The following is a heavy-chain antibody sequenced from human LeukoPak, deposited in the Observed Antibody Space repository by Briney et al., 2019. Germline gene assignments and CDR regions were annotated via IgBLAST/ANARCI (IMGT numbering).Heavy chain of an antibody. J-gene: IGHJ4*02. CDR1: GFTFSGSA. Sequence: GGSLRLSCAASGFTFSGSAMHWVRQASGKGLEWVGRIRSKANSYATAYAASVKGRFTISRDDSKNTAYLQMNSLKTEDTAVYYCAKDPGDGYGDYWGQGTLVTVSS. V-gene: IGHV3-73*01. CDR3: AKDPGDGYGDY. CDR2: IRSKANSYAT. D-gene: IGHD5-12*01.